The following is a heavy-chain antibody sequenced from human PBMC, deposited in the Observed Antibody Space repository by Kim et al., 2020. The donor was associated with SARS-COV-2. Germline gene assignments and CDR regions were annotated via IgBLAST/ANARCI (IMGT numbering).Heavy chain of an antibody. D-gene: IGHD3-10*01. Sequence: SRNFQGRVTMTRDTSATTAFMELSSLTTADTAMYYCAREGSGSYNWLDPWGQGTLVTVSS. V-gene: IGHV1-3*01. CDR3: AREGSGSYNWLDP. J-gene: IGHJ5*02.